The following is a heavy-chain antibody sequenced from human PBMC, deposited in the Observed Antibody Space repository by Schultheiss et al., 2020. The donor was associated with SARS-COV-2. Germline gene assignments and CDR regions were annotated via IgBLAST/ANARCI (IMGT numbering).Heavy chain of an antibody. CDR3: ARDIARNNWFDP. J-gene: IGHJ5*02. Sequence: SETLSLTCAVYGGSFSGYYWSWIRQPPGKGLEWIGYIYYSGSTNYNPSLKSRVTISVDTSKNQFSLKLSSVTAADTAVYYCARDIARNNWFDPWGQGTLVTVSS. D-gene: IGHD1-14*01. CDR2: IYYSGST. CDR1: GGSFSGYY. V-gene: IGHV4-59*01.